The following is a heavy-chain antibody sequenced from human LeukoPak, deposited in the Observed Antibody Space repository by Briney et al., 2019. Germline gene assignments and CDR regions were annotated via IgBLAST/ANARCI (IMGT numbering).Heavy chain of an antibody. CDR1: GGSFSGYY. V-gene: IGHV4-34*01. J-gene: IGHJ6*02. D-gene: IGHD3-9*01. CDR3: ASPYYDILTGYYNGYYYGMDV. CDR2: INHSGST. Sequence: SETLSLTCAVYGGSFSGYYWSWIRQPPGKGLEWIGEINHSGSTNYNPSLKSRVTISVDTSENQFSLKLSSVTAADTAVYYCASPYYDILTGYYNGYYYGMDVWGQGTTVTVSS.